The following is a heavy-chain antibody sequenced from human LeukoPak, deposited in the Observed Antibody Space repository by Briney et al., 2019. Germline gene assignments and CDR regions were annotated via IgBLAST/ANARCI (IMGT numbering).Heavy chain of an antibody. CDR3: ARHDYASPLIYFDY. J-gene: IGHJ4*02. CDR1: GGSISSYY. Sequence: KPSETLSLTCTVSGGSISSYYWSWIRQPPGKGLEWIAYIYYSGSTRYNPSLKSRVSISVDTSKNQFSLKLSSVTAADTAVYYCARHDYASPLIYFDYWGQGTLVTVSS. CDR2: IYYSGST. V-gene: IGHV4-59*12. D-gene: IGHD4-17*01.